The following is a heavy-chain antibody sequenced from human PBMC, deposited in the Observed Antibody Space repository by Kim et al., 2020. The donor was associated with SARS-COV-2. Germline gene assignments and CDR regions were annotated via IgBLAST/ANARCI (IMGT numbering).Heavy chain of an antibody. CDR3: ARGVSSAWTLRPWFDP. CDR2: IDHSRTT. D-gene: IGHD6-19*01. V-gene: IGHV4-4*02. Sequence: SETLSLTCAVSGGSFSSSSCWSWVRQPPGKGLEWIGEIDHSRTTNYNPSLKSRVTISVDKSTTQFSLRLKSVTAADTAVYYCARGVSSAWTLRPWFDPWGQGTLVTVSS. CDR1: GGSFSSSSC. J-gene: IGHJ5*02.